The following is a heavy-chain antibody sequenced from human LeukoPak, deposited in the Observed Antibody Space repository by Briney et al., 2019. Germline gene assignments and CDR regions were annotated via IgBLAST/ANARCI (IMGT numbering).Heavy chain of an antibody. V-gene: IGHV3-7*01. CDR3: ARGGTTVTARDYFDY. J-gene: IGHJ4*02. CDR2: IKQDGSEK. D-gene: IGHD4-11*01. Sequence: GGSLRLSCAASGFTLSTYWMSWVRQAPGKGLEGVANIKQDGSEKNYVDSVLGRFTISRDNAENSLYLQMNSLRAEDTAVYYCARGGTTVTARDYFDYWGQGTLVTVSS. CDR1: GFTLSTYW.